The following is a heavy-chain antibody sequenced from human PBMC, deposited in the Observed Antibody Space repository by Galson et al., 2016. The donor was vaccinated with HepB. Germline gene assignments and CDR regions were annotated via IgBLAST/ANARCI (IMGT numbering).Heavy chain of an antibody. Sequence: SLRLSCAASGFTFKYHAMSWVRQAPGSGLEWVAVISDGGTAHYADSVKGRFTISRDNSKNTVYLQMDSLRAEDRAEYYCARVSGPVVGVPAAKVDFDFWGQGTLVSVSS. D-gene: IGHD2-2*01. CDR1: GFTFKYHA. V-gene: IGHV3-23*01. CDR2: ISDGGTA. CDR3: ARVSGPVVGVPAAKVDFDF. J-gene: IGHJ4*02.